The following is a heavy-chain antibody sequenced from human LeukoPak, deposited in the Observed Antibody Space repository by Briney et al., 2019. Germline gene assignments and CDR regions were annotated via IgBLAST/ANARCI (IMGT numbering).Heavy chain of an antibody. CDR2: ISGSGGST. D-gene: IGHD2-2*01. CDR3: AKGDTVIVPAATDY. V-gene: IGHV3-23*01. Sequence: GGSLRLSCAASGFTFSSYAMSWVRQAPGKGLEWVSEISGSGGSTYYADSVKGRFTISRDKSQNTVYLQMNSLRAEDTAVYYCAKGDTVIVPAATDYWGRGTLVTVSS. J-gene: IGHJ4*02. CDR1: GFTFSSYA.